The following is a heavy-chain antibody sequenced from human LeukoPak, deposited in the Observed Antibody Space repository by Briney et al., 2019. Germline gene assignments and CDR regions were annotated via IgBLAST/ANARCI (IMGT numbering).Heavy chain of an antibody. CDR2: IHYSGST. Sequence: PSETLSLTCTVSGDSISSYYWSWSRQPPGKGLEWIGNIHYSGSTRYNPSLKSRVTVSVDTSRNQLSLRMSSVTAADTAVYYCARPYRSGWSGSFDYWGQGTLVTVSS. J-gene: IGHJ4*02. D-gene: IGHD6-19*01. CDR1: GDSISSYY. V-gene: IGHV4-59*01. CDR3: ARPYRSGWSGSFDY.